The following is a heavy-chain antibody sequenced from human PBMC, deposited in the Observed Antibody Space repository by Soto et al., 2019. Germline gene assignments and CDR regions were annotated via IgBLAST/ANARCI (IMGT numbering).Heavy chain of an antibody. CDR3: VAPSVHYDSWSGYSY. CDR2: ISSSSSYT. D-gene: IGHD3-3*01. CDR1: GFTFSDYY. Sequence: GGSLRLSCAASGFTFSDYYMSWIRQAPGKGLEWVSYISSSSSYTNYADSVKGRFTISRDNAKNSLYLQMNSLRAEDTAVYYCVAPSVHYDSWSGYSYSGQGTLVTVAS. J-gene: IGHJ4*02. V-gene: IGHV3-11*06.